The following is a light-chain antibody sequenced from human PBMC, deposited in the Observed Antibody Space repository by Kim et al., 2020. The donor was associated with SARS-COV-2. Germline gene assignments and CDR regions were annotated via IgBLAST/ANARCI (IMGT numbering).Light chain of an antibody. CDR2: DAT. CDR3: QQSNDWPPLT. J-gene: IGKJ1*01. Sequence: SPAESATPSCRASQTINNKLVWYQQKPGQAPRLLIYDATTRATGVPARFIGSGSETDFTLTISSLQSEDFAVYYCQQSNDWPPLTFGQGTKVDIK. V-gene: IGKV3-15*01. CDR1: QTINNK.